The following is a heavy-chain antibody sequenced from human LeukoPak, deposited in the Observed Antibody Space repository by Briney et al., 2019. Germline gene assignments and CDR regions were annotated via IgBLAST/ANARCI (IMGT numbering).Heavy chain of an antibody. V-gene: IGHV4-31*03. CDR2: IHHSGRT. D-gene: IGHD2-15*01. J-gene: IGHJ3*02. Sequence: SETLSLTCTVSGVSISSADYWSWIRQPPGKGLEWVGYIHHSGRTHYNPSLKSRATLSLDTSKNQFSLKLTSVTAADTAVYYCAREGDVPSTSDGFDIWGQGTVVTVSS. CDR3: AREGDVPSTSDGFDI. CDR1: GVSISSADY.